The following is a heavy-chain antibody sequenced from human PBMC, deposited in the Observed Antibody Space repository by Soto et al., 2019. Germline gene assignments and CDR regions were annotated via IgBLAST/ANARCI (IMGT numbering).Heavy chain of an antibody. CDR3: ARTYYDFWSGYRRWFDP. J-gene: IGHJ5*02. D-gene: IGHD3-3*01. CDR1: GGSISAYY. Sequence: SETLSLTCTVSGGSISAYYWSWSRQPPGKGLEWIGYIYYSGSTNYNPSLKSRVTISIDTSKNQFSLKLSSVTAADTAVYYCARTYYDFWSGYRRWFDPWGQGTLVTVS. CDR2: IYYSGST. V-gene: IGHV4-59*01.